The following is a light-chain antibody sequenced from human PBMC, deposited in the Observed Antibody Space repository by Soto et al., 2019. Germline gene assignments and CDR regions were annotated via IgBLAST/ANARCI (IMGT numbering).Light chain of an antibody. CDR2: DAS. Sequence: EIVLTQSPATLSVPPGERATLSCRATQSVSSYLAWLQQKPVQAPRLLIYDASNRATGIPPRFSASGSGTDFTITITSPEPEDFAVYYFQQHSKWSLTFSGGNKVEIK. CDR1: QSVSSY. V-gene: IGKV3-11*01. J-gene: IGKJ4*01. CDR3: QQHSKWSLT.